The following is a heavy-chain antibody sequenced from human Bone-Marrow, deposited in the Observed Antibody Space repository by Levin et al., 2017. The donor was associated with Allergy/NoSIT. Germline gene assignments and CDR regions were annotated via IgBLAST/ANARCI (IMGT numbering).Heavy chain of an antibody. CDR3: AKGDDFWSGYSSDYYYYMDV. CDR2: LSGSGGTT. CDR1: RFTFSTYA. Sequence: QAGGSLRLSCAASRFTFSTYAMNWVRQAPGKGLEWVSTLSGSGGTTYYADSVKGRFTISRDNSKNTLFLQMNRLRAEDTAIYYCAKGDDFWSGYSSDYYYYMDVWGKGTTVTVSS. V-gene: IGHV3-23*01. D-gene: IGHD3-3*01. J-gene: IGHJ6*03.